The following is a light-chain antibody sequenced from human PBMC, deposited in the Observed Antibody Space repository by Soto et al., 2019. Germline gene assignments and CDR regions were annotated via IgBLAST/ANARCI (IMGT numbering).Light chain of an antibody. Sequence: EIVLTQSPGTLSLSPGERATLSCRASQSVSSSYLAWYQQKPGQAPRLLIYDASSRATGLPDRFSGSGSGTDFTLTISRLEPEDFAVYYCKQYGSSPRTFGQGTKVEIK. CDR1: QSVSSSY. CDR2: DAS. V-gene: IGKV3-20*01. J-gene: IGKJ1*01. CDR3: KQYGSSPRT.